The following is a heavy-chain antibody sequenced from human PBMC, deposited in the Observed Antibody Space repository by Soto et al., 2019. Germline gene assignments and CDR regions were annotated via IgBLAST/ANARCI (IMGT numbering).Heavy chain of an antibody. CDR1: GFTFSSYS. CDR3: ASDLGRFFYFDY. D-gene: IGHD3-16*01. Sequence: EVQLVESGGGLVQPGGSLRLSCAASGFTFSSYSMNWVRQAPGKGLEWVSYICSSSSTIYYADSVKGRFTISRDNAKNSLYLQMNSLRAEDTAVYYCASDLGRFFYFDYWGQGTLVTVSS. J-gene: IGHJ4*02. V-gene: IGHV3-48*01. CDR2: ICSSSSTI.